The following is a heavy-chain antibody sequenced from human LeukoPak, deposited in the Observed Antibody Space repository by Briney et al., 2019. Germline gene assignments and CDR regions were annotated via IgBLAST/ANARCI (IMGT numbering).Heavy chain of an antibody. D-gene: IGHD3-9*01. CDR1: GYTFTVYS. CDR3: ARDYDILTGYFSPPDY. Sequence: ASVKVSWKASGYTFTVYSMHWVRQAPGQGLEWMGWINPNSGDTKYSQNFQGRVTMSWDTSISTAYMELNRLTSDDTAVYYCARDYDILTGYFSPPDYWGQGTLVTVSS. CDR2: INPNSGDT. V-gene: IGHV1-2*02. J-gene: IGHJ4*02.